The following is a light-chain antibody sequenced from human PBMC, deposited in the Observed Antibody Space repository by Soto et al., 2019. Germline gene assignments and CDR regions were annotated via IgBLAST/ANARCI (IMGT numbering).Light chain of an antibody. CDR1: QSVTNNY. CDR3: QHYGRSPM. V-gene: IGKV3-20*01. Sequence: EIVLTQSPGTLSLSPGERATLSCRASQSVTNNYLAWYQQKPGQAPRLLIFGASIRATGLPDRFTGSGSGTDFTLTISRLEPEDFAVYYCQHYGRSPMFGPGTKVDIK. J-gene: IGKJ1*01. CDR2: GAS.